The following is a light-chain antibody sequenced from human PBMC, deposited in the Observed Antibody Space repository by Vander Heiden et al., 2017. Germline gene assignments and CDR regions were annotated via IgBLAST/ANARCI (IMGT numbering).Light chain of an antibody. CDR3: GKWDSSLSAGV. V-gene: IGLV1-51*01. CDR1: TSNIGSNY. CDR2: DNN. J-gene: IGLJ1*01. Sequence: QSVLTQPPSVSAAPGQKVTISCSGSTSNIGSNYVSWYQQFPGTAPKLLRYDNNKRPSGIPDRFAGTKSGTSATLGITGLQTGDEADDDCGKWDSSLSAGVLGTGTKVTV.